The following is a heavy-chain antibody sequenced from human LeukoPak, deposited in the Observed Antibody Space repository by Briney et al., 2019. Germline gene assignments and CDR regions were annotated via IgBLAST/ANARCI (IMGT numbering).Heavy chain of an antibody. J-gene: IGHJ4*02. CDR1: GGSISSYY. CDR2: IYYSGST. V-gene: IGHV4-59*01. D-gene: IGHD3-3*01. CDR3: ARAWGDYDFWSGYPTYFDY. Sequence: PSETLSLTCTVSGGSISSYYWSWIRQPPGKGLEWIGYIYYSGSTNYNPSLKSRVTISVDTSKNQFSLKLSSVTAADTAVYYCARAWGDYDFWSGYPTYFDYWGQGTLATVSS.